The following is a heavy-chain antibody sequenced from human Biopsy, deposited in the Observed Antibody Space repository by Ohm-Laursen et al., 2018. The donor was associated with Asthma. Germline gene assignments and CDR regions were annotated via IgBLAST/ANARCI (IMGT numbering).Heavy chain of an antibody. CDR2: HGHEEGGT. J-gene: IGHJ4*02. V-gene: IGHV1-24*01. CDR1: GYSLTDLS. Sequence: ATVKISCKISGYSLTDLSMHWVRQAPGQGLEWMGGHGHEEGGTVNARRFQGRVTMTEDTSTDTAYMELSSPSSDDTAVYYCASDFPKDYVRYNFQFWGQGTLVTVPS. D-gene: IGHD4-17*01. CDR3: ASDFPKDYVRYNFQF.